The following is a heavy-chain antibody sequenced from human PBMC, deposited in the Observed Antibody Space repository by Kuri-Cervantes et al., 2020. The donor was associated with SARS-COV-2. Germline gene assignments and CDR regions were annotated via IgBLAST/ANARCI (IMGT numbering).Heavy chain of an antibody. CDR2: IYYSGST. V-gene: IGHV4-59*01. Sequence: ESLKISCPVSGGSISSYYWSWFRQPPGKGLEWIGYIYYSGSTNYNPSLKSRVTISVDTSKNQFSLKLSSVTAADTAVYYCAGSSGWYTYYYYGMDVWGQGTTVTVSS. CDR1: GGSISSYY. D-gene: IGHD6-19*01. J-gene: IGHJ6*02. CDR3: AGSSGWYTYYYYGMDV.